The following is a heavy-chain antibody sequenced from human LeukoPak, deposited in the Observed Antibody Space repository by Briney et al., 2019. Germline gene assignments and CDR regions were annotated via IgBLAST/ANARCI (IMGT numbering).Heavy chain of an antibody. CDR3: AKDLPDAFFDY. CDR2: IRNDGSIK. Sequence: GGSLRLSCTASGFTFSNYGMHWVRQVPGKGLEWVAFIRNDGSIKYYADSVKGRFTISRDNSRNTLYLQMNSLGAEDTAVYYCAKDLPDAFFDYWGQGTLVTVSS. V-gene: IGHV3-30*02. CDR1: GFTFSNYG. J-gene: IGHJ4*02. D-gene: IGHD2-2*01.